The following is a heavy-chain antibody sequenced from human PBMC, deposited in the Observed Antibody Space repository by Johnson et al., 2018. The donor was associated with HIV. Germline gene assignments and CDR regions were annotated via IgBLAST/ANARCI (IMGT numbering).Heavy chain of an antibody. D-gene: IGHD3-22*01. J-gene: IGHJ3*02. Sequence: VQLVESGGGLVQPGGSLRLSCSASGFTFSSYWMSWVRQAPGKGLEWVANIKQDGSEKYYVDSVKGRFTISRDNAKNSLYLQMNSLRAEDTAVYYCARDNGYYYDSSGSRNAFDIWGQGTMVTVSS. CDR2: IKQDGSEK. V-gene: IGHV3-7*05. CDR3: ARDNGYYYDSSGSRNAFDI. CDR1: GFTFSSYW.